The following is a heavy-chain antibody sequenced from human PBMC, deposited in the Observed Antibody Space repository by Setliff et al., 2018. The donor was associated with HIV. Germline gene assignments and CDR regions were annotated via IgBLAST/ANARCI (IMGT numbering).Heavy chain of an antibody. V-gene: IGHV4-34*01. D-gene: IGHD1-26*01. J-gene: IGHJ5*02. CDR3: ARYRSKLDWFDP. Sequence: SETLSLTCAVYGGSFSAYYWSWIRQPPGKGLEWIGEINHSGSTNYNPSLKTRVTIMVDTSKNQFSLKLRSVTASDTAVYYCARYRSKLDWFDPWGQGILVTVSS. CDR1: GGSFSAYY. CDR2: INHSGST.